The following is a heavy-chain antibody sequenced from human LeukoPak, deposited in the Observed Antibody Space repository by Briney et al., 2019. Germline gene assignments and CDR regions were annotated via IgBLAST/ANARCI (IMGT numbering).Heavy chain of an antibody. CDR1: GYTFTSYY. CDR2: IIPILGIA. CDR3: AQPKTEARSGSSGNYFDY. D-gene: IGHD5-12*01. V-gene: IGHV1-69*02. J-gene: IGHJ4*02. Sequence: SVKVSCKASGYTFTSYYMHWVRQAPGQGLEWMGRIIPILGIANYAQKFQGRVTITADKSTSTAYMELSSLRSEDTAVYYCAQPKTEARSGSSGNYFDYWGQGTLVTVSS.